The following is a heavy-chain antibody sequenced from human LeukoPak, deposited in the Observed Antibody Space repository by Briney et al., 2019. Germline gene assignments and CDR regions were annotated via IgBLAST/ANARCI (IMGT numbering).Heavy chain of an antibody. Sequence: PSETLSLTCTVSGGSISSYYWSWIRQPPGKGLEWIGEINHSGSTNYNPSLKSRVTISVDTSKNQFSLKLSSVTAADTAVYYCARKGSGGLYYYGMDVWGQGTTVTVSS. CDR1: GGSISSYY. CDR2: INHSGST. J-gene: IGHJ6*02. D-gene: IGHD3-10*01. V-gene: IGHV4-34*01. CDR3: ARKGSGGLYYYGMDV.